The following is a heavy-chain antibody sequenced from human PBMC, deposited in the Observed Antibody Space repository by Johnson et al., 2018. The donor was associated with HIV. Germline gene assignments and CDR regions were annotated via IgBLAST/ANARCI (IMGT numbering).Heavy chain of an antibody. D-gene: IGHD1-7*01. CDR2: ISYDGSNK. CDR1: RFTFSRYA. J-gene: IGHJ3*02. CDR3: AKGGFITGTKDAFDI. V-gene: IGHV3-30-3*01. Sequence: QVQLVESGGGVVQPGRSLRLSCAASRFTFSRYAMHWVRQAPGKGLEWVAVISYDGSNKYCADSVKGRFTISRDNSKNTLYLQMNSLRAEDTAVYYCAKGGFITGTKDAFDIWGQGTMVTVSS.